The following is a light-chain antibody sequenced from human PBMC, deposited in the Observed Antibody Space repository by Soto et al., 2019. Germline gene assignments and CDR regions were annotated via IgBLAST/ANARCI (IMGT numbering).Light chain of an antibody. CDR2: DAS. V-gene: IGKV3-11*01. CDR3: QQRSNWPRT. Sequence: EIVLTQSPGTLSLSPGERVTLSCRASQSVSSYLAWYQQKPGQAPRLLIYDASNRATGIPARFSGSGSGTEFTLTISSLEPEDFEVYYCQQRSNWPRTFGQGTKVDIK. J-gene: IGKJ1*01. CDR1: QSVSSY.